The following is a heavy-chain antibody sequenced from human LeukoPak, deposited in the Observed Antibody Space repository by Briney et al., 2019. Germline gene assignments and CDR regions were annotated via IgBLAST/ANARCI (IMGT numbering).Heavy chain of an antibody. V-gene: IGHV4-39*01. J-gene: IGHJ4*02. CDR3: ARQDGYNLDH. CDR2: LYYSGSS. Sequence: SETLSLTCTVSGDSISSSNSYRGWIRQPPGKGLEWIGSLYYSGSSYYNPSLKSRVTISVDTSKNQFSLKLSSVTAADTAVYYCARQDGYNLDHWGQGTLVTVSS. CDR1: GDSISSSNSY. D-gene: IGHD5-24*01.